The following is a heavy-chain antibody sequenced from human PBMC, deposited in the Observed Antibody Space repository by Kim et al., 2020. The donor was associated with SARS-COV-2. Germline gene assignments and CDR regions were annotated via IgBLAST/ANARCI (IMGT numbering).Heavy chain of an antibody. J-gene: IGHJ4*02. D-gene: IGHD6-13*01. CDR3: ARGGGSSWPHYFDY. Sequence: NPPHNKRVTISVDTSKNQFSLKLSSVTASDTAVYYCARGGGSSWPHYFDYWGQGTLVTVSS. V-gene: IGHV4-34*01.